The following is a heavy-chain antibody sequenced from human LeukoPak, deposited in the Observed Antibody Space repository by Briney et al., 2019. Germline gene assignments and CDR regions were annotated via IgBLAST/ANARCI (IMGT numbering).Heavy chain of an antibody. CDR2: INPSGGST. D-gene: IGHD3-3*01. V-gene: IGHV1-46*01. CDR3: ARDIHFGVVNYNWFDP. Sequence: ASVKVSCKASGYTFTAYYIHWVRQAPGQGLEWMGIINPSGGSTSYAQKFQGRVTMTRDTSTSTVYMELSSLRSEDTAVYYCARDIHFGVVNYNWFDPWGQGTLVTVSS. J-gene: IGHJ5*02. CDR1: GYTFTAYY.